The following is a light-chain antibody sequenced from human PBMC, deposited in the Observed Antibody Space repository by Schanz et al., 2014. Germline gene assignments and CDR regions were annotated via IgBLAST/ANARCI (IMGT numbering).Light chain of an antibody. V-gene: IGKV1-39*01. Sequence: DIQMTQSPSSLSASVGDRVTISCRASQRISSYLSWFQQKPGKAPTLLIYAASSLQSGVPSRFSGSGSGTDFTLTISSLQPADFVTYYCHQSYSTPYTFGQGTKLEIK. J-gene: IGKJ2*01. CDR2: AAS. CDR1: QRISSY. CDR3: HQSYSTPYT.